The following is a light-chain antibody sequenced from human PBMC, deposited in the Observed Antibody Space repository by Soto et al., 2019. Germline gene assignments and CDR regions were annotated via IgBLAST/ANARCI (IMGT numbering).Light chain of an antibody. V-gene: IGLV2-14*01. CDR2: DVS. CDR3: SSYTRSSARV. Sequence: SVLTQSASVSGSPGQSITISCTGTSSDVGGYNHVSWYQQHPGKAPKLLIYDVSNRPSGISNRFSGSKSGNTASLTISGLQAEDEADYFCSSYTRSSARVFGTRTKVTVL. J-gene: IGLJ1*01. CDR1: SSDVGGYNH.